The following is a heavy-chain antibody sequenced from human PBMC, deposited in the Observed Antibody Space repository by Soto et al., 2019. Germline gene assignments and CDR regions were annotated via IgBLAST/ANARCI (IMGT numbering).Heavy chain of an antibody. CDR2: MSYSGTD. D-gene: IGHD4-4*01. CDR1: GGSISSGSYY. CDR3: AALQEAGLPGEAGYFEY. V-gene: IGHV4-31*03. Sequence: PWETLSLTCTVSGGSISSGSYYWGWILQQAGKGLEWSGHMSYSGTDYYKPSLKSRVTISVDTSKSQFSLKVNSVNVADTAVYYCAALQEAGLPGEAGYFEYWGQGALVTVSS. J-gene: IGHJ4*02.